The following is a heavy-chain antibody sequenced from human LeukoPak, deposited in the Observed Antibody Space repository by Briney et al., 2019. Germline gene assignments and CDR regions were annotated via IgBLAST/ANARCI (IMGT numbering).Heavy chain of an antibody. CDR2: ISAYNGNT. Sequence: ASVKVSCKASGYTFTSYGISWVRQAPGQGLEWMGWISAYNGNTNYAQKLQGRVTMTTDTSTSTAYMELRSLRSDDTAVYYCAGDRDCSSTSCYERFDPWGQGTLVTVSS. J-gene: IGHJ5*02. CDR3: AGDRDCSSTSCYERFDP. D-gene: IGHD2-2*01. V-gene: IGHV1-18*01. CDR1: GYTFTSYG.